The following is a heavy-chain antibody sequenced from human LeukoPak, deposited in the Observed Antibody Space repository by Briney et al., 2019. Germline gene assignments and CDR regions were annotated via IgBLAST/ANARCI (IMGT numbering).Heavy chain of an antibody. Sequence: GGSLRLSCTASDFTFSTYSMNWVRQAPGKGLEWVSSISSSSNYIYYADSVKGRFTISRDNAKNSLYLQMNSLRAEDTAVYYSAGESIAARASPFWGQGTLVTVSS. CDR2: ISSSSNYI. V-gene: IGHV3-21*01. D-gene: IGHD6-6*01. CDR1: DFTFSTYS. CDR3: AGESIAARASPF. J-gene: IGHJ4*02.